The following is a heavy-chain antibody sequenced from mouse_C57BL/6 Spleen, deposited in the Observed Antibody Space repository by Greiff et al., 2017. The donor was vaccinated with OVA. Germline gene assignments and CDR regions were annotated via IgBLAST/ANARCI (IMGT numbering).Heavy chain of an antibody. CDR3: AREILRLAWFAY. D-gene: IGHD1-1*01. CDR1: GYTFTSYW. CDR2: IHPNSGST. Sequence: QVQLKQPGAELVKPGASVKLSCKASGYTFTSYWMHWVKQRPGQGLEWIGMIHPNSGSTNYNEKFKSKATLTVDKSYSTAYMQLSSLTSEDSAVYYCAREILRLAWFAYWGQGTLVTVSA. J-gene: IGHJ3*01. V-gene: IGHV1-64*01.